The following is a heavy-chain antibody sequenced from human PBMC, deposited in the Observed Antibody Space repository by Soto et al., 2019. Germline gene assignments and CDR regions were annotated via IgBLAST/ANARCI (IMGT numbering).Heavy chain of an antibody. Sequence: SETLSLTCAVSGGSISSSNWWSWIRQPPGKGLEWIGYIYHSGSTYYNPSLKSRVTISVDRSKNQFSLKLSSVTAADTAVYYCARGREMVLLDYWGQGTLVTVSS. CDR2: IYHSGST. CDR1: GGSISSSNW. J-gene: IGHJ4*02. V-gene: IGHV4-30-2*01. CDR3: ARGREMVLLDY. D-gene: IGHD2-8*01.